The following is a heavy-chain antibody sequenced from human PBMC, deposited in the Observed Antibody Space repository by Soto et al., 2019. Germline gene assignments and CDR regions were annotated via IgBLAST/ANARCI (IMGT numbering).Heavy chain of an antibody. J-gene: IGHJ4*02. D-gene: IGHD2-15*01. CDR3: ARGCGGGTCYAGGDN. CDR1: GGLFSSYA. Sequence: QVRLVQSGAEVKKPGSSVRLSCKVSGGLFSSYAISWVRQAPGQGLQWMGGIIPIFDPPKYAQKFQGRVTITADKSTSTVYMELSSLKSEDTALYYCARGCGGGTCYAGGDNWGQGTLVTVSS. CDR2: IIPIFDPP. V-gene: IGHV1-69*06.